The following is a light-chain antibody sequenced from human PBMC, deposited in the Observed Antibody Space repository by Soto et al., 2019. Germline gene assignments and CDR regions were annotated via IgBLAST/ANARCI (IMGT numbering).Light chain of an antibody. J-gene: IGLJ1*01. CDR2: EVT. CDR3: SPYAATNNYV. Sequence: QSALTAPSSSSGSRGQSVTICCTGTRSDVGGYNLIYWYRQYPGKAHHLIIYEVTKRPPGCPDRLSGSKSGNTASLTVSGLQAEDEPDYYCSPYAATNNYVFGSGTKVTVL. V-gene: IGLV2-8*01. CDR1: RSDVGGYNL.